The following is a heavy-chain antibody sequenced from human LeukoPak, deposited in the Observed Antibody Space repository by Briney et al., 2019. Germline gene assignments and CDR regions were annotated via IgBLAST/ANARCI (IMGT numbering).Heavy chain of an antibody. CDR1: GYTFTNYY. CDR3: ARDPGYFVETTVITPYYYMDA. CDR2: INPQSGGT. Sequence: ASVKVSCKASGYTFTNYYIHWVRQAPERGLEWMGWINPQSGGTDFAQKYQGRVSMTRDTSIRTAYMELRSLTSGDTAEYFCARDPGYFVETTVITPYYYMDAWGQGTAVIVSS. J-gene: IGHJ6*03. V-gene: IGHV1-2*02. D-gene: IGHD4-11*01.